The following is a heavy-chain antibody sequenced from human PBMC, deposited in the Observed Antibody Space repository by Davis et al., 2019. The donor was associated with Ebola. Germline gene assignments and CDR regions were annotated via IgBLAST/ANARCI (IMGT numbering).Heavy chain of an antibody. D-gene: IGHD4-17*01. CDR2: INPSGGST. CDR3: ARARDYGEHNNWFDP. CDR1: RYPFTRYY. J-gene: IGHJ5*02. V-gene: IGHV1-46*01. Sequence: AASVKVSCKASRYPFTRYYLNWVRQAPGQGLEWMGIINPSGGSTNYAQKFQGRVTVTRDTSTGTVYMEVNSLRSEDTAVYYCARARDYGEHNNWFDPWGQGTLVTVSS.